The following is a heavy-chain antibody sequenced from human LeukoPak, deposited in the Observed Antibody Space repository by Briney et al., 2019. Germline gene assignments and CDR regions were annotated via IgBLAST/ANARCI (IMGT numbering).Heavy chain of an antibody. CDR1: GGSISRYH. D-gene: IGHD3-10*01. CDR3: ARMAAGGYYYYMDV. CDR2: IYYSGST. Sequence: ASETLSLTCSVSGGSISRYHWSWIRQAPGKGLEWIGYIYYSGSTNYNPSLKSRVTISVDTSKNQFSLKVSSVTAADTAVYYCARMAAGGYYYYMDVWGKGTTVTVSS. V-gene: IGHV4-59*01. J-gene: IGHJ6*03.